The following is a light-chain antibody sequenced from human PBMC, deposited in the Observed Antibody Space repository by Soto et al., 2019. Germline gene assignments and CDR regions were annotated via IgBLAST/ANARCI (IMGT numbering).Light chain of an antibody. Sequence: DIQMTQSPSTLSASVADRVTITCRASRNIERWLAWYQQKPGKPPKLLILNASTLGSGVPSRFSGSGSGTEFTLTISGLQPDDFATYYCQHCDTSWPFGQGTKVDIK. CDR3: QHCDTSWP. V-gene: IGKV1-5*01. CDR1: RNIERW. J-gene: IGKJ1*01. CDR2: NAS.